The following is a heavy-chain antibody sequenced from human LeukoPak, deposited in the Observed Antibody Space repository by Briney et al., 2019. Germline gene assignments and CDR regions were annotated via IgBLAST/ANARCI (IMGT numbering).Heavy chain of an antibody. D-gene: IGHD2-2*01. V-gene: IGHV4-39*01. Sequence: KASETLSLNCTGSGGSMSSSSYYWGWIRQPPGKGLEWIGSIYYSGTTHYNPSLRSRVTISIDTSKKQFSLKLTSVTAADTAVYYCARRPAGVPTEPNWFDPWGQGTLVTVSS. J-gene: IGHJ5*02. CDR3: ARRPAGVPTEPNWFDP. CDR2: IYYSGTT. CDR1: GGSMSSSSYY.